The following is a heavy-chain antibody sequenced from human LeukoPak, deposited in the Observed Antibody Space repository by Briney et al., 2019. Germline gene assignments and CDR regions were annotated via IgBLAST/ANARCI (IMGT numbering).Heavy chain of an antibody. CDR1: GFTFSSYS. CDR3: ARDYCSGGSCYRNDAFDI. J-gene: IGHJ3*02. CDR2: ISSSSSYI. D-gene: IGHD2-15*01. Sequence: GGSLRLSCAASGFTFSSYSMNWVRQAPGKGLEWVSSISSSSSYIYYADSVKGRFTISRHNAKNSLYLQMNSLRAEDTAVYYCARDYCSGGSCYRNDAFDIWGQGTMVTVSS. V-gene: IGHV3-21*01.